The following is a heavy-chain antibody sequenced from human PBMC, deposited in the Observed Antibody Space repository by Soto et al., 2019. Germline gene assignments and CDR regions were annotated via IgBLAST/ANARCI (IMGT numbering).Heavy chain of an antibody. D-gene: IGHD4-17*01. J-gene: IGHJ4*02. CDR2: ISGSGGST. Sequence: GGSLRLSCAASGFTFSSYAMSWVRQAPGKGLEWVSAISGSGGSTYYADSLKGRFTISRDNSKNTLYLQMNSLRAEDTAVYYCAKRARGHDYGDYYFDYWGQGTLVTVSS. V-gene: IGHV3-23*01. CDR3: AKRARGHDYGDYYFDY. CDR1: GFTFSSYA.